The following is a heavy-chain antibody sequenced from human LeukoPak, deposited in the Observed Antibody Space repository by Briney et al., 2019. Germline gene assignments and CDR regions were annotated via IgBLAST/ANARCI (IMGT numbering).Heavy chain of an antibody. J-gene: IGHJ4*02. V-gene: IGHV3-15*01. CDR3: SAYYNGRGDY. Sequence: GGSLRLSCAASGVTFSNAWMTWVRQAPGRGLEWVGRSLSRSEGVTTEYAAHVKGRFTISRYDSRNTVYLQMNSLKIEDTAVYYCSAYYNGRGDYWGQGPLVTVSS. CDR1: GVTFSNAW. CDR2: SLSRSEGVTT. D-gene: IGHD3-10*01.